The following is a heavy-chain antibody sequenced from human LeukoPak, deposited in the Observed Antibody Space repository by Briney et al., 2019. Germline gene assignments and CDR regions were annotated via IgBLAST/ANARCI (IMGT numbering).Heavy chain of an antibody. V-gene: IGHV1-2*02. Sequence: ASVKVSCKASGYTFTGNHVHWVRQAPGQGLEWMGWIDPNSGGTKYAQKFQDRVTMTSDTSISTAYMELSGLRSDDTAVYYCARGYSSGYYYGSYFDYWGQGTLVTVSS. D-gene: IGHD3-22*01. CDR1: GYTFTGNH. CDR2: IDPNSGGT. J-gene: IGHJ4*02. CDR3: ARGYSSGYYYGSYFDY.